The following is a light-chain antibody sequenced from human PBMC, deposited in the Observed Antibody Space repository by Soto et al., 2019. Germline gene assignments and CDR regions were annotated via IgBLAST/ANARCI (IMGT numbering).Light chain of an antibody. CDR1: QGISHD. V-gene: IGKV1-27*01. Sequence: DIKMSQSPSSLSASVGDRVTITCRASQGISHDLAWYQQKPGKVPKLLIYAASTLQSGVPSRFSGSGSGTDFTLTISGLHPEDFATYYCQKYNTAPLTFGQGTRLEIK. CDR3: QKYNTAPLT. J-gene: IGKJ5*01. CDR2: AAS.